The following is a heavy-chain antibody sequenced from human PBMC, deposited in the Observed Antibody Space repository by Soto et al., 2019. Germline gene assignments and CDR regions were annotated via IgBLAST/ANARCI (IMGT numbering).Heavy chain of an antibody. Sequence: QVQLLQSGAGVKKPGSSVRVSCEASGGTFRTYAISWVRQAPGQGLEWMGEIIPIFGTVNYAQKFQGRVTITADESTTTVYMDLRSLRSEDTAVYYCAKGAVAGTPTSYYYYGMDVWGHGTTVTVSS. CDR2: IIPIFGTV. J-gene: IGHJ6*02. D-gene: IGHD6-19*01. V-gene: IGHV1-69*12. CDR1: GGTFRTYA. CDR3: AKGAVAGTPTSYYYYGMDV.